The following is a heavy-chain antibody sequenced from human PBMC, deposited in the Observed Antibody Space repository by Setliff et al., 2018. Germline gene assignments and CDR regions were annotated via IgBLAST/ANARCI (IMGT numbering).Heavy chain of an antibody. CDR3: ARDLYNSGSDY. CDR2: INPNSGAT. J-gene: IGHJ4*02. V-gene: IGHV1-2*06. CDR1: GYPFTDYY. Sequence: ASVKVSCKTSGYPFTDYYIHWVRQAPGQGLEWMGRINPNSGATNFAQKFQGRVTMTRDTSISTAYMDLSRLRSDDTAVYYCARDLYNSGSDYWGQGTPVTVS. D-gene: IGHD6-25*01.